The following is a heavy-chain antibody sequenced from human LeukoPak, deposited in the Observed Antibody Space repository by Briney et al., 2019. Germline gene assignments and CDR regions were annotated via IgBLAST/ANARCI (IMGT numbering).Heavy chain of an antibody. CDR2: MNPNSGNT. J-gene: IGHJ6*03. CDR1: GYSFSNYD. D-gene: IGHD3-3*01. Sequence: GASVKVSCKASGYSFSNYDVNWVRQATGQGLEWMGWMNPNSGNTGYAQKFQGRVTITRNTSISTAYMELSSLRSEDTAVYYCARGAPEGFWSGYYYYYMDVWGKGTTVTVSS. V-gene: IGHV1-8*03. CDR3: ARGAPEGFWSGYYYYYMDV.